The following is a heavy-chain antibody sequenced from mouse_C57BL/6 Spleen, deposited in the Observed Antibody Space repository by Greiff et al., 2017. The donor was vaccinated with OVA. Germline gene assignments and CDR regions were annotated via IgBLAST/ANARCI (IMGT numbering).Heavy chain of an antibody. Sequence: QVQLQQSGPGLVQPSQSLSITCTVSGFSLTSYGVHWVRQSPGKGLEWLGVIWSGGGTDYNAAFISRLSISKDNSKSQVFFKMNRLQADDTAIYYCATNYYGSSAFADWGQGTLVTVSA. CDR2: IWSGGGT. CDR1: GFSLTSYG. V-gene: IGHV2-2*01. CDR3: ATNYYGSSAFAD. J-gene: IGHJ3*01. D-gene: IGHD1-1*01.